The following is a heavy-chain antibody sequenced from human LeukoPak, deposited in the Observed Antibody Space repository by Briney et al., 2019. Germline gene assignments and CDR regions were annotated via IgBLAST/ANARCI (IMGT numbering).Heavy chain of an antibody. CDR1: VGTFISYA. CDR2: INHICGTA. J-gene: IGHJ4*02. CDR3: ATLLTKWEPTDY. V-gene: IGHV1-69*05. Sequence: SVNVSCKASVGTFISYAMRWVRQAPGQGREWRGGINHICGTANYAQKFQGRVTITKDESTSTAYMELSSLRSEDTAVYYCATLLTKWEPTDYWGQGTLGTGSS. D-gene: IGHD1-26*01.